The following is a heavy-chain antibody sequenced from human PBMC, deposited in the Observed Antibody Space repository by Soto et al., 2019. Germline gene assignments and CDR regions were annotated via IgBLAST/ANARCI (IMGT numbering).Heavy chain of an antibody. D-gene: IGHD6-13*01. Sequence: GGSLRLSCAASGFTFSSYAMSWVRQAPGKGLEWVSAISGSGCSTYYADSVKGRFTISRDNSKNTLYLQMNSLRAEDTAVYYCAKGTVNGGFVAAAGKGYYFDYWGQGTLVTVSS. CDR3: AKGTVNGGFVAAAGKGYYFDY. CDR1: GFTFSSYA. V-gene: IGHV3-23*01. J-gene: IGHJ4*02. CDR2: ISGSGCST.